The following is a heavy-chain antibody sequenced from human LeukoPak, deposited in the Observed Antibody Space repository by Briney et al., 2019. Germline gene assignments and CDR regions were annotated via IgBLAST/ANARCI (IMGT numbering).Heavy chain of an antibody. J-gene: IGHJ5*02. CDR3: ARGGRKASLVVTEYWFDP. D-gene: IGHD2-21*02. CDR2: MNPNSGKT. V-gene: IGHV1-8*01. CDR1: GYTFTSYD. Sequence: ASVKVSRKASGYTFTSYDINWVRQATGQGRDWMGWMNPNSGKTGYAQKFQGRVTMTRNTSISTAYMELSSLRSEDTAVYYRARGGRKASLVVTEYWFDPWGQGTLVTVSS.